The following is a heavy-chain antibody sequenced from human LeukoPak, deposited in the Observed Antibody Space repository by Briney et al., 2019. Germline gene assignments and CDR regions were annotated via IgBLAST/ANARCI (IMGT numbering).Heavy chain of an antibody. J-gene: IGHJ4*02. CDR2: IRSSSSYI. CDR3: AKSRGFYGSGSPPTFEY. Sequence: GGSLRPSCAASGFTFSNYNMNWVRQAPGKGLEWVSSIRSSSSYIYYAGSVKGRFAISRDNSKNSLYLQMNSLRADDTAVYYCAKSRGFYGSGSPPTFEYWGQGTLVTVSS. V-gene: IGHV3-21*01. CDR1: GFTFSNYN. D-gene: IGHD3-10*01.